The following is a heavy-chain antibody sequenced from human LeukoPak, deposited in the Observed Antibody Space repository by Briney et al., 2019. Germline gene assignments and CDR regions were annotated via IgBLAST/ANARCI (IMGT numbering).Heavy chain of an antibody. J-gene: IGHJ4*02. CDR2: ISWEGRST. CDR1: GFTFDDYA. CDR3: ARKYCYGTTCHARDGPLDY. D-gene: IGHD2-2*01. V-gene: IGHV3-9*01. Sequence: GRSLRLSCAASGFTFDDYAMHWVRQAPGKGLEWVSGISWEGRSTGYADSVKGRFTISRDNAKNSLYLQINSLRAEDTALYYCARKYCYGTTCHARDGPLDYWGQGTLVTVSS.